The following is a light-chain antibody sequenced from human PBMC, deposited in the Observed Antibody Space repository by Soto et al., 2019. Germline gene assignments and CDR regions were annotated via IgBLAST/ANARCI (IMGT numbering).Light chain of an antibody. Sequence: QSALTQPASVSGSPGQSITISCTGTSSDVGGYNYVSWYQQHPGKAPKLMIYDVSNRPSGVSNRFSGSKSGNTASLTISGLQAEDEAYYYCSSYTSSSTGVFGTGTKVTDL. V-gene: IGLV2-14*01. CDR3: SSYTSSSTGV. CDR2: DVS. CDR1: SSDVGGYNY. J-gene: IGLJ1*01.